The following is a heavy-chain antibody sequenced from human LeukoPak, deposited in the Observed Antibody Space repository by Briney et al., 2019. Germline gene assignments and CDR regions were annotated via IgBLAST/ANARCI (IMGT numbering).Heavy chain of an antibody. J-gene: IGHJ4*02. CDR3: ARGSGYSNYPLDY. D-gene: IGHD4-11*01. CDR2: IYYSGST. CDR1: GGSISSGSYY. V-gene: IGHV4-61*01. Sequence: PSETLSLTCTVSGGSISSGSYYWSWIRQPPGKGLEWIGYIYYSGSTNYNPSLKSRVTISVDTSKNQFSLKLSSVTAADTAVYYCARGSGYSNYPLDYWGQGTLVTVSS.